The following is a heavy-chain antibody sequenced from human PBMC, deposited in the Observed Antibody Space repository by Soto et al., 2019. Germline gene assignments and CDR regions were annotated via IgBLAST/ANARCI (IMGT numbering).Heavy chain of an antibody. J-gene: IGHJ4*02. D-gene: IGHD3-16*01. CDR1: GFSFSTYW. Sequence: EVQVVESGGGLVQPGGSLRLSCVASGFSFSTYWMSWVRQVPGTGLEWVSNIKADGSETHYVDSVRGRFTISRDNAKTSLYLQVNRLRAEETAVYYCAKGGHIDFCGQGTLVTGSS. CDR3: AKGGHIDF. V-gene: IGHV3-7*03. CDR2: IKADGSET.